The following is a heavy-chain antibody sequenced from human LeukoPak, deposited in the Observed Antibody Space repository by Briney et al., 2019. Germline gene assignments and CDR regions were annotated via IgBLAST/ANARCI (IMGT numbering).Heavy chain of an antibody. Sequence: SVKVSCKASGGTFTKYISWVRQAPGPGLEWMGGIILIFGTANYAQKFQGRVTITADESTSTAYMERSSLRSEDTAVYYCARGEVPPHYFDYWGQGTLVTVSS. CDR3: ARGEVPPHYFDY. CDR1: GGTFTKY. CDR2: IILIFGTA. V-gene: IGHV1-69*13. J-gene: IGHJ4*02.